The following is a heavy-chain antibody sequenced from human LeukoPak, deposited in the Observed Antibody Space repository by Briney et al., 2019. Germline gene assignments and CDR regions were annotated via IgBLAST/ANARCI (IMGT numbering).Heavy chain of an antibody. CDR1: GGSFSGYY. CDR3: ARDFGYSSSWFRPYGMDV. Sequence: SETLSLTCAVYGGSFSGYYWSWIRQPPGKGLEWIGYIYYSGSTNYNPSLKSRVTISVDTSKNQFSLKLSSVTAADTAVYYCARDFGYSSSWFRPYGMDVWGQGTTVTVSS. J-gene: IGHJ6*02. D-gene: IGHD6-13*01. CDR2: IYYSGST. V-gene: IGHV4-59*01.